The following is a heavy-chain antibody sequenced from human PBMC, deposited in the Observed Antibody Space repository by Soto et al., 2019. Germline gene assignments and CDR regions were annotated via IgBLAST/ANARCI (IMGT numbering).Heavy chain of an antibody. CDR1: GYTFTSYY. V-gene: IGHV1-46*01. CDR2: INPSGGST. J-gene: IGHJ4*02. Sequence: QVQLVQSGAEVKKPGASVKVSCKASGYTFTSYYMHWVRQAPGQGLEWMGIINPSGGSTSYAQKFQGRVTMTRDTATSTVYMERSSLRSEDTAVYYCARADILTGDFDYWGQGTLVTVSS. D-gene: IGHD3-9*01. CDR3: ARADILTGDFDY.